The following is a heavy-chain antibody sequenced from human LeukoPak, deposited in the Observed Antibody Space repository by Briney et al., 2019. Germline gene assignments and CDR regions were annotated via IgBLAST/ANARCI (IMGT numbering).Heavy chain of an antibody. CDR3: ARGDQYQLLSVPRFDP. Sequence: ASVKVSCKASGGTFSSYAISWVRQAPGQGLEWMGGIIPIFGTANYAQKFQGRVTITADESTSTAYVELSSLRSEDTAVYYCARGDQYQLLSVPRFDPWGQGTLVTVSS. CDR1: GGTFSSYA. D-gene: IGHD2-2*01. J-gene: IGHJ5*02. V-gene: IGHV1-69*01. CDR2: IIPIFGTA.